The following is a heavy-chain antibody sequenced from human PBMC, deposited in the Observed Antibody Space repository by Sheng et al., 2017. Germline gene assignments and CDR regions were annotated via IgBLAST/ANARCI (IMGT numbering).Heavy chain of an antibody. CDR3: ARAATTVTTLSWFDP. Sequence: QVQLQESGPGLVKPSETLSLTCTVSGGSMSSYYWSWIRQPPGKGLEWIGYIYYSGSTHYNPSLKSRVTISVDTSKNQFSLNLRSVTAADTAVYYCARAATTVTTLSWFDPWGQGTLVTVSS. CDR2: IYYSGST. J-gene: IGHJ5*02. CDR1: GGSMSSYY. V-gene: IGHV4-59*01. D-gene: IGHD4-17*01.